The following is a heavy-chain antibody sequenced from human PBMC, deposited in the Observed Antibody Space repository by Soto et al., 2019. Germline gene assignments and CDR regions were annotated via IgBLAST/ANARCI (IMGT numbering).Heavy chain of an antibody. D-gene: IGHD3-9*01. Sequence: ASPKVSCPASGYTFTSYAMHWVPQAPGQRLEWMGWTYAGNGIAQYSQKFQGRVTITRDTPASTAYMELSSLRSEDTAVYYFARLMTGRGGYYGMDVWGQGTTVTVSS. J-gene: IGHJ6*02. CDR3: ARLMTGRGGYYGMDV. CDR2: TYAGNGIA. CDR1: GYTFTSYA. V-gene: IGHV1-3*01.